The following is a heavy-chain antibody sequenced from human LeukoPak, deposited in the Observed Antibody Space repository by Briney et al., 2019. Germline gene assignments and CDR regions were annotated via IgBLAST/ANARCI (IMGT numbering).Heavy chain of an antibody. CDR2: ITGSDGST. J-gene: IGHJ6*02. V-gene: IGHV3-23*01. CDR3: AKGPFYYDFWSSSRYYYGMDV. D-gene: IGHD3-3*01. CDR1: GFTFSSYA. Sequence: GGSLRLSCAASGFTFSSYAMTWARQAPGEGLEWVSTITGSDGSTYYADSVKGRFTISRDISGNTLYLQMNSLRAEDTAVYYCAKGPFYYDFWSSSRYYYGMDVWGQGTTVTVSS.